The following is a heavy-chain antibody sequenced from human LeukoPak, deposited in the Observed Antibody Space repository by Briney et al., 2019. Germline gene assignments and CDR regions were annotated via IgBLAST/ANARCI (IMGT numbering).Heavy chain of an antibody. D-gene: IGHD6-13*01. CDR1: GFTFSAYA. V-gene: IGHV3-23*03. CDR2: IYNDGRT. CDR3: AKPRPSYSSSWYDH. J-gene: IGHJ5*02. Sequence: GGSLRLSCEASGFTFSAYAMTWVRQAPGKGLEWVSIIYNDGRTYYADSVKGRFSISRHNSKNTLYLQMNSLRAEDTAVYYCAKPRPSYSSSWYDHWGQGTLVTVSS.